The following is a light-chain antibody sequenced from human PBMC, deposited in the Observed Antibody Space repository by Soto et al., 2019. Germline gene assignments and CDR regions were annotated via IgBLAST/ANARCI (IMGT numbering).Light chain of an antibody. Sequence: QAVVTQEPSLTVSPGGTVTLTCASNTGTVTRGYYPSWFQQKPGHAPRPLIYGTSNRHSWTPARFSGSLLGGKAALTLSGVQPEDEAAYYCLLYFGGAQVGVFGGGTQLTVL. V-gene: IGLV7-43*01. CDR1: TGTVTRGYY. CDR2: GTS. J-gene: IGLJ3*02. CDR3: LLYFGGAQVGV.